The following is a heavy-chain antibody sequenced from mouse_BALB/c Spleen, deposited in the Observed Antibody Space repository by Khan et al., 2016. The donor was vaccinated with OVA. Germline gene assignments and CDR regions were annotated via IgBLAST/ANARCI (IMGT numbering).Heavy chain of an antibody. CDR3: ARGYDFFAS. CDR1: GYSFTLYY. V-gene: IGHV1-26*01. D-gene: IGHD2-14*01. CDR2: VNPNTDNI. J-gene: IGHJ3*01. Sequence: IQLVQSGPDLVKPGASVKISCKASGYSFTLYYMSWVKQSHGKSLEWIGRVNPNTDNINYNQEFKGKAILTVDKSSNTAYMELRSLTSEDSAVYFCARGYDFFASGGQGTLGTVSA.